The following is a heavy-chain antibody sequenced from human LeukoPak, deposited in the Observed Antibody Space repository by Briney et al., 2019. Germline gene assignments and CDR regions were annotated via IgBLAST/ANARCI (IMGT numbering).Heavy chain of an antibody. CDR1: GYTFTSYA. D-gene: IGHD6-13*01. V-gene: IGHV1-2*04. Sequence: ASVKVSCKASGYTFTSYAMNWVRQAPGQGLEWMGWINPNSGGTNYAQKFQGWVTMTRDTSISTAYMELSRLRSDDTAVYYCARGRIAAAEDYWGQGTLVTVSS. CDR3: ARGRIAAAEDY. CDR2: INPNSGGT. J-gene: IGHJ4*02.